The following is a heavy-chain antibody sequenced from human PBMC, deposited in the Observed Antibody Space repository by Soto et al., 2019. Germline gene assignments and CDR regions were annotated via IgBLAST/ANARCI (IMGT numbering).Heavy chain of an antibody. CDR1: GYTFTGYY. CDR3: ALPPDCSGGSCYSGEYFQH. J-gene: IGHJ1*01. CDR2: INPNSGGT. D-gene: IGHD2-15*01. Sequence: ASVKVSCKASGYTFTGYYMHWVRQAPGQGLEWMGWINPNSGGTNYAQKFQGWVTMTRDTSISTAYMELSRLRSDDTAVYYCALPPDCSGGSCYSGEYFQHWGQGTLVTVPQ. V-gene: IGHV1-2*04.